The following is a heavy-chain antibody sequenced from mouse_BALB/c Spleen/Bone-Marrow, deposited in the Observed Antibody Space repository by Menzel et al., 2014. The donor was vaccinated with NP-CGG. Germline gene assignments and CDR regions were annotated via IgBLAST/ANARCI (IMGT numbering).Heavy chain of an antibody. J-gene: IGHJ4*01. V-gene: IGHV5-17*02. D-gene: IGHD2-3*01. Sequence: EVKLVESGGGLVQPGGSRKLSCAASGFTFSSFGMHWVRQAPEKGLEWVAYISTGSSTIYYADTVKGRFTISRDNPKNTLFMQMTRLRSEDTAMYYCARSDGAMDYWGQGTSVTVSS. CDR2: ISTGSSTI. CDR1: GFTFSSFG. CDR3: ARSDGAMDY.